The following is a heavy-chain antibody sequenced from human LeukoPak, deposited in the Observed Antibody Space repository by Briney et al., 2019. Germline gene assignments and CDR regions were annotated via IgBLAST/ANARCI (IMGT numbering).Heavy chain of an antibody. CDR3: ARGRWIAVAGNAFDL. V-gene: IGHV1-8*01. CDR2: MNPNSGNA. J-gene: IGHJ3*01. D-gene: IGHD6-13*01. CDR1: GYTFITYD. Sequence: ASVKVSCKTSGYTFITYDINWVRQAPGQGLEWMGWMNPNSGNADYAQKFQGRVTMTRNTTISTAYMEVSSLRSEDTAVYYCARGRWIAVAGNAFDLWGQGTMVTVSS.